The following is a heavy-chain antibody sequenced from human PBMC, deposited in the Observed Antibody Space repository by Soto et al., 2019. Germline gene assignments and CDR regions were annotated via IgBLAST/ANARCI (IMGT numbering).Heavy chain of an antibody. CDR1: GFTFSSYG. Sequence: QVQLVESGGGVVQPGRSLRLSCAASGFTFSSYGMHWVRQAPGKGLEWVAVISYDGSNKYSADSVKGRFTISRDNSKNPLYLQMNSLRPEDTAVYYCAKDRGVRGGAMDVWGKGTTVTVSS. J-gene: IGHJ6*04. V-gene: IGHV3-30*18. CDR2: ISYDGSNK. CDR3: AKDRGVRGGAMDV. D-gene: IGHD3-10*01.